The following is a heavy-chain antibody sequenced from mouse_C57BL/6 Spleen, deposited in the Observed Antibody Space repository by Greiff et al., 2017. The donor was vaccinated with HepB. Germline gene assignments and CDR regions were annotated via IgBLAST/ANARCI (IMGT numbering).Heavy chain of an antibody. J-gene: IGHJ2*01. CDR2: IDPENGDT. CDR1: GFHIKDDY. CDR3: TTLKYFDY. Sequence: VQLQQSGAELVRPGASVKLSCTASGFHIKDDYMHWVKQRPEQGLEWIGWIDPENGDTEYASKFQGKATITADTSSNTAYLQLSSLTSEDTAVYYCTTLKYFDYWGQGTTLTVSS. V-gene: IGHV14-4*01.